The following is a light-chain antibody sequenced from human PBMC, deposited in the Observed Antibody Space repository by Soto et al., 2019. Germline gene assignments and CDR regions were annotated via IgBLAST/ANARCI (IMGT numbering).Light chain of an antibody. Sequence: QSVLTQPPSASGSPGQSLTISCKGSNRDVGAYKYVSWYQQRPGTAPKIIIFEVDKRPSGVPNRFSGSSSGDKASLTGSGLHNEEEDLYYCAAHAGGSTWLFGGGTKLTVL. CDR3: AAHAGGSTWL. CDR1: NRDVGAYKY. CDR2: EVD. V-gene: IGLV2-8*01. J-gene: IGLJ3*02.